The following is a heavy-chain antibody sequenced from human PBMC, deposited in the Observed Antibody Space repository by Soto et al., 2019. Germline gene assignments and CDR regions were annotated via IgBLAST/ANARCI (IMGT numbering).Heavy chain of an antibody. Sequence: QVQLVQSRGEVKKPGASVKVSCKTSGYSFTTYGISWVRQAPGQGLEWMGWISGYNGNTNYAQNLQGRVTMTTDTSTRTAYMDLRSLSSDDTAVYYCAREGPAPYYYYGMDVWGQGSTLTVSS. J-gene: IGHJ6*02. V-gene: IGHV1-18*01. CDR2: ISGYNGNT. CDR3: AREGPAPYYYYGMDV. CDR1: GYSFTTYG.